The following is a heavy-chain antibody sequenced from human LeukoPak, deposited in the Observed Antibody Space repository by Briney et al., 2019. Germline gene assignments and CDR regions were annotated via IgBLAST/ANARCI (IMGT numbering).Heavy chain of an antibody. CDR1: GFTFSNYD. Sequence: GRSLRLPCAASGFTFSNYDMHWVRQAPGKGLEWVAVISYEGNNKYYADSVKGRFTISGDNSKNTLYVQMNSLRAEDTAVYYCAKSVTSVTTASLDYWGQGTLVTVSS. CDR3: AKSVTSVTTASLDY. J-gene: IGHJ4*02. CDR2: ISYEGNNK. D-gene: IGHD4-17*01. V-gene: IGHV3-30*18.